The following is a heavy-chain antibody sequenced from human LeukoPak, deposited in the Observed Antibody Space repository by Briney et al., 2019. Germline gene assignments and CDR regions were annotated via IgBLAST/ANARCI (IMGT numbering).Heavy chain of an antibody. D-gene: IGHD6-13*01. Sequence: GGSLRLSCAASGFNFSTYTMNWVRQAPGKGLEWVSSITSSGSTIFYADSVKGRFTVSRDNAKNSLFLQVYSLTAEDTATYYCARLRAGRFSTSWFDYWGQGSLVTVSS. V-gene: IGHV3-48*04. J-gene: IGHJ4*02. CDR3: ARLRAGRFSTSWFDY. CDR2: ITSSGSTI. CDR1: GFNFSTYT.